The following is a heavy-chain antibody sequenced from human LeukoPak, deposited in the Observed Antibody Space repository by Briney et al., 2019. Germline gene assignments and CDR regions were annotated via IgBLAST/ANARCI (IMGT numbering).Heavy chain of an antibody. CDR1: GGTFSSYA. CDR3: ARDDYDYVWGSYRSLFDY. D-gene: IGHD3-16*02. V-gene: IGHV1-69*13. CDR2: IIPIFGTA. J-gene: IGHJ4*02. Sequence: SVKVSCKASGGTFSSYAISWVRQAPGQGLEWMGGIIPIFGTANYAQKSQGRVTTTADESTSTAYMELSSLRSEDTAVYYCARDDYDYVWGSYRSLFDYWGQGTLVTVSS.